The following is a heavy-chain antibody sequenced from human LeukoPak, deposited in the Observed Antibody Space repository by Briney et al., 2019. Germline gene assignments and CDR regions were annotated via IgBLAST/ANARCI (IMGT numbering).Heavy chain of an antibody. J-gene: IGHJ4*02. Sequence: SETLSLTCTVSGGSISSYYWSWIRQPPGKGLEWIGYIYYSGSTNYNPSLKSRVTISVDTSKNQFSLKLSSVTAADTAVYYYARGFDDYGDHALDYWGQGTLVTVSS. V-gene: IGHV4-59*01. CDR2: IYYSGST. CDR1: GGSISSYY. CDR3: ARGFDDYGDHALDY. D-gene: IGHD4-17*01.